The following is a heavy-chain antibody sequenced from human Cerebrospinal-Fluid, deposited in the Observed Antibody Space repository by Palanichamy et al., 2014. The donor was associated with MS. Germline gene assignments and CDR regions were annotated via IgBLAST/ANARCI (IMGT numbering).Heavy chain of an antibody. D-gene: IGHD2-8*01. J-gene: IGHJ3*02. CDR2: IDPKDGET. CDR3: ATVRAIVLNGFDI. CDR1: GYTITDYY. V-gene: IGHV1-69-2*01. Sequence: EVQLAQSGAEVKKPGATVKISCKVSGYTITDYYMHWVQQAPGKGLEWMGLIDPKDGETIYAEKFQGRVTMTADTSTDTFQMELSSLRSEDTAVYYCATVRAIVLNGFDIWGQGTMVTVST.